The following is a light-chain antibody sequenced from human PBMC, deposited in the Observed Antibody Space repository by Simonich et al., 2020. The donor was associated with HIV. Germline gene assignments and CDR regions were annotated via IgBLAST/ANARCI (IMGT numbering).Light chain of an antibody. CDR1: QSVLYSSNNKNY. CDR2: WAS. CDR3: QQYYDTPYT. Sequence: DIVMTQSPDSLAVSLGERASINSRSGQSVLYSSNNKNYLAWYQQKPGQPPKLLIYWASTREYGVPDRFSGSGSGTDFNLTISSLQAEDVAVYYCQQYYDTPYTFGQGTKLEIK. J-gene: IGKJ2*01. V-gene: IGKV4-1*01.